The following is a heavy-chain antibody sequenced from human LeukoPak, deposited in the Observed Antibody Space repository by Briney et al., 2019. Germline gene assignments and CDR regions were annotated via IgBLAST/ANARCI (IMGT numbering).Heavy chain of an antibody. CDR2: FYPEDGDT. CDR1: GYTLTELS. V-gene: IGHV1-24*01. Sequence: ASLTVSCMVSGYTLTELSMHWVRQAPGKGLEWMACFYPEDGDTFYAQTLQGRVTISKDTSKDTAYMQMRSLRSEDTAVYYCATVEFLLLDSSGYYPVDCGGQRLLVAVS. J-gene: IGHJ4*02. CDR3: ATVEFLLLDSSGYYPVDC. D-gene: IGHD3-22*01.